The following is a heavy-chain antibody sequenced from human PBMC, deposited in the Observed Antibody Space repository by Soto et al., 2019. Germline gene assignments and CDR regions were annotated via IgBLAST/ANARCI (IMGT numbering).Heavy chain of an antibody. CDR2: IFPLTDIP. J-gene: IGHJ4*02. CDR1: GGTFRNYP. Sequence: QVQLVQSGTEVKKPGSSVKVSCKASGGTFRNYPINWVRQAPGKGLEWMGSIFPLTDIPDYAQNFQARLTISAAKTTSTAYMELSSLTSDDAAICFCARGPLVVLNYFESWGQGTLVTVSS. V-gene: IGHV1-69*02. CDR3: ARGPLVVLNYFES.